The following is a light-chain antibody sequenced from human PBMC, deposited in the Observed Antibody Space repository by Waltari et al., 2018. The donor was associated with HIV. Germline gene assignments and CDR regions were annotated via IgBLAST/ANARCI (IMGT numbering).Light chain of an antibody. J-gene: IGKJ2*01. CDR2: DTA. Sequence: EIVLTQSPGTLSLSPGETATLSCRASQSVISSYLAWYQQKPGQAPRLLIYDTASRATGIPDRISGSGSGTVFTLTISRLEPEDFAVYYCQHYDTSPPVYTFGQGTKLEIK. V-gene: IGKV3-20*01. CDR3: QHYDTSPPVYT. CDR1: QSVISSY.